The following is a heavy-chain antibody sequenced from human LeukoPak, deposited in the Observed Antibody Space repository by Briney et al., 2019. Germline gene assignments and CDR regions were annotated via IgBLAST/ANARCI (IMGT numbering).Heavy chain of an antibody. CDR2: ISSSGNTK. D-gene: IGHD4-17*01. V-gene: IGHV3-48*02. CDR3: ARDLTSVPTR. J-gene: IGHJ4*02. Sequence: GGSLRLSCAGSGFTFSSDSMNWVRQAPGKGLEWVSYISSSGNTKHYVDSVKGRFTISRDNAKNSVYLQMNSLRNEDTAVYYCARDLTSVPTRWGQGTLVTVSS. CDR1: GFTFSSDS.